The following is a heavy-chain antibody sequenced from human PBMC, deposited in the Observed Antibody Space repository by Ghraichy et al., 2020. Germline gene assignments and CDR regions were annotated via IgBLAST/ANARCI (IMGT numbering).Heavy chain of an antibody. D-gene: IGHD3-10*01. CDR3: ARDKPDYFGSGHPSVFDH. CDR2: INRDGTT. Sequence: GESLNISCAASGFTVSTNYMSWVRQAPGKGLEWVSLINRDGTTDYADSVRGRFTISRDNSNNTLSLQMRGLRAEDTAVYFCARDKPDYFGSGHPSVFDHWGQGTPVTVSS. J-gene: IGHJ4*02. CDR1: GFTVSTNY. V-gene: IGHV3-53*01.